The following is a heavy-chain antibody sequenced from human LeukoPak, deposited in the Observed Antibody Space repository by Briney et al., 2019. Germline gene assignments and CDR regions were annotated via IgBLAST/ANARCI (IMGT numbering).Heavy chain of an antibody. Sequence: GGSLRLSCAASGFTFSSYSMNWVRQAPGKGLEWVSVIYSGGSTYYADSVKGRFTISRDNSKNTLYLQMNSLRAEDTAVYYCAREDGYGLNDYWGQGTLVTVSS. V-gene: IGHV3-53*01. CDR2: IYSGGST. D-gene: IGHD5-24*01. J-gene: IGHJ4*02. CDR1: GFTFSSYS. CDR3: AREDGYGLNDY.